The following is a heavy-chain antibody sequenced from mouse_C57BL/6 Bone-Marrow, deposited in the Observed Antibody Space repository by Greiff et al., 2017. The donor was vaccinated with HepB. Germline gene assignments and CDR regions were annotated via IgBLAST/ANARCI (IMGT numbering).Heavy chain of an antibody. V-gene: IGHV1-74*01. D-gene: IGHD3-2*02. J-gene: IGHJ3*01. CDR3: AISPKDSSRAWFAY. CDR1: GYTFTSYW. CDR2: IHPSDSDT. Sequence: QVQLQQPGAELVKPGASVKVSCKASGYTFTSYWMHWVKQRPGQGLEWIGRIHPSDSDTNYNQKFKGKATLTVDQSSSKAYMQLSRLTSEDSAVDYCAISPKDSSRAWFAYWGQGTLVTGSA.